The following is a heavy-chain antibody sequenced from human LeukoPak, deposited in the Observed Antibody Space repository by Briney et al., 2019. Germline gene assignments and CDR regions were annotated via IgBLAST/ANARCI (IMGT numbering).Heavy chain of an antibody. D-gene: IGHD4-17*01. CDR3: ASTYGDYYNYYYYCMGV. J-gene: IGHJ6*03. Sequence: SQTLSLTCTVSGGSISSGGSYWSWLRQLPGKGLEWIGYIYYSGTTYYNPSLKSRVTISVDTSKNQFSLRLSSVTAADTAVYYCASTYGDYYNYYYYCMGVWGKGTTVAVSS. V-gene: IGHV4-31*03. CDR2: IYYSGTT. CDR1: GGSISSGGSY.